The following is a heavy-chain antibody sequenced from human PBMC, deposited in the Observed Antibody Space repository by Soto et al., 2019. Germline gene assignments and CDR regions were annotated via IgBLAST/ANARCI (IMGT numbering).Heavy chain of an antibody. CDR2: ISSSSSYI. J-gene: IGHJ6*02. Sequence: EVQLVESGGGLVKPGGSLRLSCAASGFTFSSYSMNWVRQAPGKGLEWVSSISSSSSYIYYVDSVKGRFTISRDNAKNSLYLQMNSLRAEDTAVYYCARDLRLYGDYDYYYYGMDVWGQGTTVTVSS. CDR3: ARDLRLYGDYDYYYYGMDV. V-gene: IGHV3-21*01. CDR1: GFTFSSYS. D-gene: IGHD4-17*01.